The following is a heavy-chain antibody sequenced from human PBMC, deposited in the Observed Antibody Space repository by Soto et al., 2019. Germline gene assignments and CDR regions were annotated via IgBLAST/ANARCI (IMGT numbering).Heavy chain of an antibody. Sequence: SETRSLTCTVSGGSISGHYWIWIRQPPGEGVEWIGYILYSWSTAYNHNPSRKSRVTIAVDTSKNQFSLSLSSVTAADTAVYYCARVGSSGWSPDYWGQGTLVTVSS. CDR3: ARVGSSGWSPDY. CDR2: ILYSWSTAY. J-gene: IGHJ4*02. V-gene: IGHV4-59*11. D-gene: IGHD6-19*01. CDR1: GGSISGHY.